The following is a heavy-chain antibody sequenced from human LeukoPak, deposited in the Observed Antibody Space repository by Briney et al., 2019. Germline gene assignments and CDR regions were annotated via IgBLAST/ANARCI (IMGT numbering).Heavy chain of an antibody. CDR2: FHTEDGEA. J-gene: IGHJ5*02. V-gene: IGHV1-24*01. Sequence: ASVKISCKVSGYNLIEVSMQWVRQAPGQGLEWMAGFHTEDGEAKYAEKFRGRLTMTEDTSTDTVYMELNSLTSEDTAVYYCASIQWAATGKDWFDPWGPGTLVTVSS. D-gene: IGHD6-13*01. CDR3: ASIQWAATGKDWFDP. CDR1: GYNLIEVS.